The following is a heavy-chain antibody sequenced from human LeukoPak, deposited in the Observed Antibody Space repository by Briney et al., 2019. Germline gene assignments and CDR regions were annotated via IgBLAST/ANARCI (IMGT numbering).Heavy chain of an antibody. CDR3: ARLGSGSNY. Sequence: QTLSLTCAISGDSVSSNSAAWIWIRQSPSRGLEWLGRTYYRSKWYTEYAVSVKSRITINPDTSKNQFSLQLSSVNPEDTAVYYCARLGSGSNYWGQGTLVTVSS. CDR1: GDSVSSNSAA. V-gene: IGHV6-1*01. CDR2: TYYRSKWYT. D-gene: IGHD3-10*01. J-gene: IGHJ4*02.